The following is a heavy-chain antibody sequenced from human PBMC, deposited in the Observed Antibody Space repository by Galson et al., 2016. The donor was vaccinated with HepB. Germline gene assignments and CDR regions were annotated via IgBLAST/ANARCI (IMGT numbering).Heavy chain of an antibody. Sequence: SLRLSCAASGFAFDEYALHWVRQGPGKGLEWVSGISWDSETIDYVDSVRGRFRISRDNAEKSLFLQMNSLRQEDTGVYYCVKDRRVTTGVFEAWGQGTLVVVSS. CDR3: VKDRRVTTGVFEA. CDR2: ISWDSETI. CDR1: GFAFDEYA. V-gene: IGHV3-9*01. D-gene: IGHD4-23*01. J-gene: IGHJ5*02.